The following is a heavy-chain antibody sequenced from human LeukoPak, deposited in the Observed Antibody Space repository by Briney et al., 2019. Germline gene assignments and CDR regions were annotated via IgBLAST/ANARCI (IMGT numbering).Heavy chain of an antibody. CDR3: ARGGGYSQSFDY. Sequence: PSETLSLTCAVYGGSFSGYYWSWIRQPPGKGLEGIGEINHSGSTNYNPSLKSRVTISVDTSKNQFSLKLSSVTAADTAVYYCARGGGYSQSFDYWGQGTLVTVSS. CDR1: GGSFSGYY. CDR2: INHSGST. J-gene: IGHJ4*02. V-gene: IGHV4-34*01. D-gene: IGHD5-18*01.